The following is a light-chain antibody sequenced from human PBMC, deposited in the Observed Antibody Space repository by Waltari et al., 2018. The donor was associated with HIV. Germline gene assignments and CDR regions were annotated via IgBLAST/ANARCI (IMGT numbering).Light chain of an antibody. Sequence: QSALTQPASVSGSPGQSITISCTGSSSDVGGYNYVSCYQQHPGKAPKLMIYEVTNRPSGVSYRFSGSKSGNTASLTISGLQVEDEADYYCSSYTRTGTVVFGGWTKLTVL. CDR2: EVT. V-gene: IGLV2-14*01. CDR3: SSYTRTGTVV. CDR1: SSDVGGYNY. J-gene: IGLJ2*01.